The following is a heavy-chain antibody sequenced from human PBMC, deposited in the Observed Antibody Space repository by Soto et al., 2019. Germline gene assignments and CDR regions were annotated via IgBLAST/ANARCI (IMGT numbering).Heavy chain of an antibody. CDR1: GGSISSGDYY. CDR2: IYYSGST. V-gene: IGHV4-30-4*01. Sequence: SETLSLTCTVSGGSISSGDYYWSWIRQPPGKGLEWIGYIYYSGSTYYNPSLKSRVTISVDTSKNQFSLKLSSVTAADTAVYYCARDKPLVGKYYFDYWGQGTLVTVSS. J-gene: IGHJ4*02. CDR3: ARDKPLVGKYYFDY.